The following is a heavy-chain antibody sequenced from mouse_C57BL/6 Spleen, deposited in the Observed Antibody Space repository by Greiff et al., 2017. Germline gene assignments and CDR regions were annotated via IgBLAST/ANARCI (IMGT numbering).Heavy chain of an antibody. V-gene: IGHV3-6*01. CDR1: GYSITSGYY. CDR3: ARADYDGSYAMDY. Sequence: EVQLQQSGPGLVKPSQSLSLTCSVTGYSITSGYYWNWIRQFPGNKLEWMGYISYDGSNNYNPSLKNRISITRVTSENQSFLKLNAVTTEDTDTDYCARADYDGSYAMDYWGQGTSVTVSS. CDR2: ISYDGSN. J-gene: IGHJ4*01. D-gene: IGHD2-3*01.